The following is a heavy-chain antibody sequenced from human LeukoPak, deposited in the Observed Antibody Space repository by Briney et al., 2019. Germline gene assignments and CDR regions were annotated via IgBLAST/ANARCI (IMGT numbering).Heavy chain of an antibody. J-gene: IGHJ4*02. D-gene: IGHD6-6*01. CDR1: VYTFTSYY. CDR3: AREGSSSSLAH. CDR2: INPSGAGT. V-gene: IGHV1-46*01. Sequence: ASVKVSCKAFVYTFTSYYMHWVRQAPGQGLEWMGIINPSGAGTSYAQKFQGRVTMTRDTSTSTVYMELSSLRSEDTAVYYCAREGSSSSLAHWGQGTLVTVSS.